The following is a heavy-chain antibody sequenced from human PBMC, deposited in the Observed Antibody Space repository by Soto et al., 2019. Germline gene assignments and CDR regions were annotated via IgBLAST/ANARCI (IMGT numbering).Heavy chain of an antibody. CDR1: GDSVSSNSAA. Sequence: PSQTLSLTCAISGDSVSSNSAAWNSIWQSPSRSLEWLGRTYYRSKWYNDYAVSVKSRITINPDTSKNQFSLQLNSVTPEDTAVYYCARVLLVGATYYHYGMDFWGQGTTVTVSS. CDR3: ARVLLVGATYYHYGMDF. J-gene: IGHJ6*02. D-gene: IGHD1-26*01. CDR2: TYYRSKWYN. V-gene: IGHV6-1*01.